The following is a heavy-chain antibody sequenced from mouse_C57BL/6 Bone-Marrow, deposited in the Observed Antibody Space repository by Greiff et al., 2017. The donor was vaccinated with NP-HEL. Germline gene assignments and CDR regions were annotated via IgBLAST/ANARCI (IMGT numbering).Heavy chain of an antibody. CDR2: IYPRDGST. Sequence: VKLMESGPELVKPGASVKLSCKASGYTFTSYDINWVKQRPGQGLEWIGWIYPRDGSTKYNEKFKGKATLTVDTSSSTAYMELHSLTSEDSAVYFCAKVAVVEDYAMDYWGQGTSVTVSS. V-gene: IGHV1-85*01. D-gene: IGHD1-1*01. CDR3: AKVAVVEDYAMDY. J-gene: IGHJ4*01. CDR1: GYTFTSYD.